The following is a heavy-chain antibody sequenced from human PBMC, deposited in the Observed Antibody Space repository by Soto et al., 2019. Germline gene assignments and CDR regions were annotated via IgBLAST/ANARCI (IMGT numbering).Heavy chain of an antibody. Sequence: SVKVSCKASGGTFSSYAISWVRQAPGQGLEWMGGIIPIFGTANYAQKFQGRVTITADESTSTAYMELSSLRSEDTAVYYCASRITMIFYYYYGMDVWGQGTTVTVSS. D-gene: IGHD3-22*01. V-gene: IGHV1-69*13. J-gene: IGHJ6*02. CDR1: GGTFSSYA. CDR2: IIPIFGTA. CDR3: ASRITMIFYYYYGMDV.